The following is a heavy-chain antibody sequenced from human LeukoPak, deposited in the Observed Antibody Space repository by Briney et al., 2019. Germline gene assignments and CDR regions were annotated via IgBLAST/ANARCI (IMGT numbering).Heavy chain of an antibody. CDR3: ARGVYYYYYYMDV. J-gene: IGHJ6*03. CDR2: ITSSNNYI. V-gene: IGHV3-21*01. CDR1: GFTFSSYS. Sequence: GGSLRLSCAGSGFTFSSYSMNWVRQAPGKGLEWVSSITSSNNYIYYADSMKGRFTISRDDAKNSLYLQMNSLRAEDTAVYYCARGVYYYYYYMDVWGKGTTVTVSS. D-gene: IGHD6-6*01.